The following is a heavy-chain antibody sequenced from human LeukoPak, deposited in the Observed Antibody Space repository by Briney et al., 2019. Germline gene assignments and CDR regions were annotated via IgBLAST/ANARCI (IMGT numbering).Heavy chain of an antibody. CDR3: AKLTSASGAYGVDV. Sequence: GGSLRPSCAASGFTFSSYAMNWVRQAPGKGLEWVSTISGSGGSKHYADFVEGRFTISRDNSKNTVYLQMNSLRAEDTAIYYCAKLTSASGAYGVDVWGQGTTVTVSS. V-gene: IGHV3-23*01. J-gene: IGHJ6*02. CDR2: ISGSGGSK. D-gene: IGHD3-10*01. CDR1: GFTFSSYA.